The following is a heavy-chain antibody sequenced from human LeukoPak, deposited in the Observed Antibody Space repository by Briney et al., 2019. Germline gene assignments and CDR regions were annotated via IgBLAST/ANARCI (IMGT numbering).Heavy chain of an antibody. V-gene: IGHV4-39*01. CDR2: IYYSGST. CDR1: GDSINSDNYY. CDR3: ARHSAAGYDY. Sequence: SETLSLTCTVSGDSINSDNYYWGWIRQPPGKGLEWIGSIYYSGSTYYNPSLKSRVTISVDTSKNQFSLKLSSVTAADTAVYYCARHSAAGYDYWGQGTLVTVSS. D-gene: IGHD6-13*01. J-gene: IGHJ4*02.